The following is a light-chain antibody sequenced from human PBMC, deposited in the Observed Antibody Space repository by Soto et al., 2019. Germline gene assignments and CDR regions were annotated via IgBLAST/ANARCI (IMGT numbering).Light chain of an antibody. CDR3: QQYNNWPPWT. V-gene: IGKV3-15*01. Sequence: EIVLTQSPGTLSLSPGERATLSCRASQSVSSSYLDWYQQKPGQAPRLLIYGASTRATGIPARFSGSGSGTEFTLPISSLQSEDFAVYYCQQYNNWPPWTFGQGTKVEIK. J-gene: IGKJ1*01. CDR2: GAS. CDR1: QSVSSSY.